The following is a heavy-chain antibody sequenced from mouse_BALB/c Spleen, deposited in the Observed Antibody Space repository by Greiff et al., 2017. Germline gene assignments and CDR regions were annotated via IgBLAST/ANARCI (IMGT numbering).Heavy chain of an antibody. CDR1: GFTFSSFG. CDR3: ARSSITTVVANYSMDY. J-gene: IGHJ4*01. V-gene: IGHV5-17*02. CDR2: ISSGSSTI. D-gene: IGHD1-1*01. Sequence: EVMLVESGGGLVQPGGSRKLSCAASGFTFSSFGMHWVRQAPEKGLEWVAYISSGSSTIYYADTVKGRFTISRDNPKNTLFLQMTSLRSEDTAMYYCARSSITTVVANYSMDYWGQGTSVTVSA.